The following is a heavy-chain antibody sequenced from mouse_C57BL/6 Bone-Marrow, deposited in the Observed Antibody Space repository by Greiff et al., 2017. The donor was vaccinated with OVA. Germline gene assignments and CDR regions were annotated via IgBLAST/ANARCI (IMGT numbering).Heavy chain of an antibody. CDR1: GYTFTEYT. Sequence: QVQLKESGAELVKPGASVKLSCKASGYTFTEYTIHWVKQRSGQGLEWIGWFYPGSGSIKYNEKFKDKATLTADKSSSTAYMELSRLTCRDSAVDFCARHGGYYYGTDYFDYWGQGTTLTVSS. CDR2: FYPGSGSI. CDR3: ARHGGYYYGTDYFDY. J-gene: IGHJ2*01. D-gene: IGHD1-1*01. V-gene: IGHV1-62-2*01.